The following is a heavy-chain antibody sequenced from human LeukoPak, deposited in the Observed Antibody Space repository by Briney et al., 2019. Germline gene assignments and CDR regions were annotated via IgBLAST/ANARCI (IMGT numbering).Heavy chain of an antibody. Sequence: GASVKVSCKASGYTFTGYYMHWVRQAPGRGLEWMGWINPNSGGTNYAQKFQGRVTMTRDMSISTAYMELSRLRSDDTAVYYCARDQYGSGSYYPSGFDYWGQGTLVTVSS. J-gene: IGHJ4*02. CDR2: INPNSGGT. CDR3: ARDQYGSGSYYPSGFDY. CDR1: GYTFTGYY. D-gene: IGHD3-10*01. V-gene: IGHV1-2*02.